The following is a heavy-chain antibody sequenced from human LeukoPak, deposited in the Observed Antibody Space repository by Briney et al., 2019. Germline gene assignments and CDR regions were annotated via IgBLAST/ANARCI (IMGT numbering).Heavy chain of an antibody. D-gene: IGHD1-1*01. Sequence: PGGFLRLSCAASGFTFSKFPMGWVRQAPGRGLEWVAAISASGDVTFYADSLRGRFTISRDNSKSTLYLQMNGLRAEDTAIFYCAKSLFTSATGTGRAFHIWGQGTRVTVSS. J-gene: IGHJ3*02. CDR3: AKSLFTSATGTGRAFHI. CDR1: GFTFSKFP. V-gene: IGHV3-23*01. CDR2: ISASGDVT.